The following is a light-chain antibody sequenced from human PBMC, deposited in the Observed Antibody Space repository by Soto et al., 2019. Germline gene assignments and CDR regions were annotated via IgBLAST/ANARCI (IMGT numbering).Light chain of an antibody. J-gene: IGLJ1*01. Sequence: QSALTQPASVSVSPGQSITISCTGTSSDVGSYNLVSWYQQHPGKAPKLMIYEGNKRPSGVSNRFSGSKSANTASLTISGLQTEDEADYHCCSYAGTNTFVFGTGTKVTVL. CDR3: CSYAGTNTFV. CDR2: EGN. V-gene: IGLV2-23*01. CDR1: SSDVGSYNL.